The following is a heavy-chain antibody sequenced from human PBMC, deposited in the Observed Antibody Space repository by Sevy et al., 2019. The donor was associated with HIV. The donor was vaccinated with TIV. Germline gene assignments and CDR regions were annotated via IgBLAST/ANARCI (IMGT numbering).Heavy chain of an antibody. J-gene: IGHJ3*02. CDR1: GYTFTSYD. CDR3: TRGYYYDGNGDHAFDI. V-gene: IGHV1-8*01. D-gene: IGHD3-22*01. Sequence: ASVKVSCKASGYTFTSYDINWVRQATGQGLEWMGWMNPNSGGRGYAQKFQGRVTMTRDTSISTAYMELSSLRSEDTAVYYCTRGYYYDGNGDHAFDIWGQGTMVTVSS. CDR2: MNPNSGGR.